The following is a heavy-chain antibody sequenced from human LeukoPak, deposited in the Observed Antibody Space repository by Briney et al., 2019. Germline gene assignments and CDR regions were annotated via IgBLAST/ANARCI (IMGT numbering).Heavy chain of an antibody. D-gene: IGHD3-10*01. CDR2: MNPNNGNT. CDR1: GYTFTSYD. Sequence: ASVKVSCKASGYTFTSYDINWVRQATGQGLEGMGWMNPNNGNTGYAQKFQGRLSMTRNTSISTAYMELSSLRSEDTAVYYSAIRGSGRVSAFDIWGQGTMVTVSS. CDR3: AIRGSGRVSAFDI. V-gene: IGHV1-8*01. J-gene: IGHJ3*02.